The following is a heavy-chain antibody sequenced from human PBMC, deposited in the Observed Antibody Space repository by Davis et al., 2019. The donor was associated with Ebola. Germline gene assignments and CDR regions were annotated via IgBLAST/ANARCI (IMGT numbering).Heavy chain of an antibody. Sequence: PGGSLRLSCAAYGGPLSGFYWNWIRQTPGKGLEWLGEITHTGRINYNPSLDSRVTMSLDTSKNQYSLRVSSVTAADTAVYYCARGNYFELFDWGQGTQVTVSS. D-gene: IGHD3-9*01. V-gene: IGHV4-34*01. CDR1: GGPLSGFY. CDR3: ARGNYFELFD. J-gene: IGHJ4*02. CDR2: ITHTGRI.